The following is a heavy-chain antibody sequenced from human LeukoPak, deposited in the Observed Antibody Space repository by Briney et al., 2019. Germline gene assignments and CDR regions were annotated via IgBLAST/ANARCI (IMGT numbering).Heavy chain of an antibody. V-gene: IGHV1-2*02. CDR1: GYTFTDYY. CDR3: APIPSGWYNQYFQH. Sequence: ASVKVSCKASGYTFTDYYMHWVRQAPGQGLEWMGWINPNSGGTDYAQKFQGRVTMTRDTSITTAYMELSRLRSEDTAAYYCAPIPSGWYNQYFQHWGQGTLVTVSS. D-gene: IGHD6-19*01. J-gene: IGHJ1*01. CDR2: INPNSGGT.